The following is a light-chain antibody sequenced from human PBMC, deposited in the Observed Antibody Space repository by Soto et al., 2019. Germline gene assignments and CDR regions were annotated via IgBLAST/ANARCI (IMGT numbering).Light chain of an antibody. CDR3: SSYTSSIPVV. CDR2: DVS. V-gene: IGLV2-14*01. CDR1: SNDVGGYNY. Sequence: QSALTQPASVSGSPGQSITISCTGTSNDVGGYNYVSWYQQHPGKAPKLMIYDVSNRPSGVSNRFSGSKSGNTASLTISGLQAEDEADYYCSSYTSSIPVVFGGGTKLTVL. J-gene: IGLJ2*01.